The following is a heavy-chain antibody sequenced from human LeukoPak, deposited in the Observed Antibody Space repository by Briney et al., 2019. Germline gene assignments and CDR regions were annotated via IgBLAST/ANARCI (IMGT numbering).Heavy chain of an antibody. CDR3: ARGGGSYLEYFDY. Sequence: GGSLRLSCAASGFTFSSYWMHWVRQTPGKGLVWVSRINSDGSSTSYADSVKGRFTISRDNAKNTLYLQMSSLRAEDTAVYYCARGGGSYLEYFDYWGQGTLVTVSS. CDR2: INSDGSST. V-gene: IGHV3-74*01. D-gene: IGHD1-26*01. J-gene: IGHJ4*02. CDR1: GFTFSSYW.